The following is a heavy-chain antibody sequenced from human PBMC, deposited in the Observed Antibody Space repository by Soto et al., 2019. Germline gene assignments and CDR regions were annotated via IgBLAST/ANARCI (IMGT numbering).Heavy chain of an antibody. CDR3: VKDGGCRSSWLFDY. CDR1: GFTFSSYA. CDR2: ISGSGGST. V-gene: IGHV3-23*01. Sequence: EVQLLESGGGLVQPGGSLRLSCAASGFTFSSYAMSWVRQAPGKGLEWVSAISGSGGSTYYADSVKGRFTISRDNSKNALYLQRISLRAVDTAVYYCVKDGGCRSSWLFDYWGQGTLVAVSS. D-gene: IGHD6-13*01. J-gene: IGHJ4*02.